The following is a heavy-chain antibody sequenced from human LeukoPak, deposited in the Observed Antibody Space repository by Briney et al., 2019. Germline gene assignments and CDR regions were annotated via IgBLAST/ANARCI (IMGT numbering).Heavy chain of an antibody. J-gene: IGHJ3*02. Sequence: PSETLSLTCTVSGGSISTYYWSWIRQPPGKGLEWIGYIYYSGSTNYNPSLKSRVTISVDTSKNQFSLKLGSVTAADTAVYYCARDFFAFDIWGQGTMVTVSS. CDR3: ARDFFAFDI. V-gene: IGHV4-59*01. D-gene: IGHD3-3*01. CDR2: IYYSGST. CDR1: GGSISTYY.